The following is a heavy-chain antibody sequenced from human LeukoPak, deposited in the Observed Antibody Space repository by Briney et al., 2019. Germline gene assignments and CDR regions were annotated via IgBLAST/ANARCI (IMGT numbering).Heavy chain of an antibody. D-gene: IGHD6-19*01. CDR3: ARASLAVAGPFDS. Sequence: SETLSLTCTVSGGSISSYYWSWIRQPPGKGLEWIGYIYYSGSTNYNPSLKSRVTISVDTSKNQFSLNLNSVTAADTAVYYCARASLAVAGPFDSWGQGILVIVSS. CDR2: IYYSGST. J-gene: IGHJ4*02. V-gene: IGHV4-59*08. CDR1: GGSISSYY.